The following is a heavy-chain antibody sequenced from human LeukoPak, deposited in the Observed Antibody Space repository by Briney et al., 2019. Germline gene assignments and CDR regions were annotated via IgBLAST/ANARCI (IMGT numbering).Heavy chain of an antibody. CDR1: GGSISSYY. V-gene: IGHV4-59*12. CDR2: IYYSGST. D-gene: IGHD5-24*01. Sequence: SETLSLTCTVSGGSISSYYWSWIRQPPGKGLEWIGYIYYSGSTNYNPSLKSRVTISVDTSKSQFSLKLNSVTAADTAVYYCARDGSRWLPYYYGMDVWGQGTTVTVSS. J-gene: IGHJ6*02. CDR3: ARDGSRWLPYYYGMDV.